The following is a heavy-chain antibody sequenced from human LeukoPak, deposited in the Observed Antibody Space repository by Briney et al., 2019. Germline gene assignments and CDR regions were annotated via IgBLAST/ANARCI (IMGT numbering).Heavy chain of an antibody. CDR3: AREGLDRGYFDY. Sequence: GGSLRLSCAASGFTFSDYCVSWIRQAPGKGLEWVSYISSSGSTKYYADSVKGRFTISRDNAKNSLYLQMNSLRAEDTAVYYCAREGLDRGYFDYWGQGTLVTVSA. V-gene: IGHV3-11*04. CDR1: GFTFSDYC. J-gene: IGHJ4*02. D-gene: IGHD1-14*01. CDR2: ISSSGSTK.